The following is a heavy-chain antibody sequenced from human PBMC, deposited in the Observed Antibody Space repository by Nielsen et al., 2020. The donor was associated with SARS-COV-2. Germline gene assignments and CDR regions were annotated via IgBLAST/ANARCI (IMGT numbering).Heavy chain of an antibody. CDR1: GFAFSTYW. Sequence: GGSLRLSCAASGFAFSTYWMHWVRQAPGKGLVWVARINNDGSITNYADSVKGRFTISRDNAKNTLYLQMNSLRAEDTAVYYCAKEGVDTQYYFDYWGQGNLVTVSS. J-gene: IGHJ4*02. D-gene: IGHD5-18*01. CDR2: INNDGSIT. V-gene: IGHV3-74*01. CDR3: AKEGVDTQYYFDY.